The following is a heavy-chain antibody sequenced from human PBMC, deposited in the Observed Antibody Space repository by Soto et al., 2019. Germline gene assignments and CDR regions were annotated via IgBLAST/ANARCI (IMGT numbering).Heavy chain of an antibody. CDR2: INPSGDSR. D-gene: IGHD2-21*02. CDR1: GFTFSRHG. Sequence: GGSLRLSCVASGFTFSRHGLSWVRQAPGKGLEWVSTINPSGDSRFYADSVKGRFTISRDNSKNTVYLQMNSLSVGDTAVYYCAKARDTVTAYDVYDMWGQGTMVTVSS. V-gene: IGHV3-23*01. CDR3: AKARDTVTAYDVYDM. J-gene: IGHJ3*02.